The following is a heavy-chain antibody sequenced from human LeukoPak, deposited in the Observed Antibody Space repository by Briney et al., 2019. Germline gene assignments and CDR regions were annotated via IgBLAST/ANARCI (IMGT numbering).Heavy chain of an antibody. CDR3: ANTPVRGSSGLGDY. J-gene: IGHJ4*02. CDR2: ISGSGTST. Sequence: PGGSLRLSCAVSGFTFTTYAMTWVRQAPGKGLEWVSAISGSGTSTYYADSVKGRFTISRDNSKNTLYLQMNSLRAEDTAVYYCANTPVRGSSGLGDYWGQGTLVTVSS. CDR1: GFTFTTYA. D-gene: IGHD1-26*01. V-gene: IGHV3-23*01.